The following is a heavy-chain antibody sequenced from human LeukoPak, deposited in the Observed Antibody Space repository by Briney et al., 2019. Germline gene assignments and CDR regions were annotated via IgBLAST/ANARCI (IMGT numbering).Heavy chain of an antibody. Sequence: GASVKVSCKASGYTFTIYDINWVRQATGQGLEWMGWMNPNSGNTGYAQKFQGRVTITRNTSISTAYMELSSLRSEDTAVYYCARGLGYCSSTSCEYYYYYYMDVWGKGTTVTVSS. V-gene: IGHV1-8*03. CDR2: MNPNSGNT. J-gene: IGHJ6*03. CDR3: ARGLGYCSSTSCEYYYYYYMDV. D-gene: IGHD2-2*01. CDR1: GYTFTIYD.